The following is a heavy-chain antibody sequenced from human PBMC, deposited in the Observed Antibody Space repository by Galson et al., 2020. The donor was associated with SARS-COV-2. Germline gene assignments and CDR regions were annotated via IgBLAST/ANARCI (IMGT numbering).Heavy chain of an antibody. CDR1: GGSFSGYY. CDR3: ARGGNYYGSGSYERRKNNWFDP. D-gene: IGHD3-10*01. J-gene: IGHJ5*02. CDR2: INHSGST. V-gene: IGHV4-34*01. Sequence: ETLSLTCAVYGGSFSGYYWSWIRQPPGKGLEWIGEINHSGSTNYNPSLKSRVTISVDTSKNQFSLKLSSVTAADTAVYYCARGGNYYGSGSYERRKNNWFDPWGQGTLVTVSS.